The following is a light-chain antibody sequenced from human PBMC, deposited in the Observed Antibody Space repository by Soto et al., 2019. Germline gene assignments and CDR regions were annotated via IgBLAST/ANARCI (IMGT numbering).Light chain of an antibody. CDR1: QGISSY. V-gene: IGKV1-8*01. J-gene: IGKJ1*01. Sequence: ALRMTQSPSSLSASTGDRVTITCRASQGISSYLAWYQQKPGKAPNLLIYAASTLQSGVPSRFSGSGSGTDFTLTITCLQSEDFATYYCQQYYSYPRTFGQGTKVDIK. CDR2: AAS. CDR3: QQYYSYPRT.